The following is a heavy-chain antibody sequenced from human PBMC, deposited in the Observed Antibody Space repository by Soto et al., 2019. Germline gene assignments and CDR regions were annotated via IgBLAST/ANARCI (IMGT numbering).Heavy chain of an antibody. CDR1: GGSIDSGAFS. J-gene: IGHJ4*02. CDR3: ARIHWAQSSLDY. CDR2: ATHSGTA. D-gene: IGHD6-19*01. Sequence: KSSDTLYLTCAVSGGSIDSGAFSVIWIRQPPGKGLEWIGYATHSGTAYSIPSLNGRLTLSVDSSQTQFSLKLTSVTAADSAFYYCARIHWAQSSLDYWGRGILVTVYS. V-gene: IGHV4-30-2*01.